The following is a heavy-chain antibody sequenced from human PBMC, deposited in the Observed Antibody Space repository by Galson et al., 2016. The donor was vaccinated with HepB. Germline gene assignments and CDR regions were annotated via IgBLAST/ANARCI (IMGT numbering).Heavy chain of an antibody. CDR2: IHSSGTS. D-gene: IGHD3-10*01. Sequence: SETLSLTCTVSGDSIRNVGRHWGWFRQSPGKGLEYIGSIHSSGTSYYNPSLTSRITVSADTSRNQFFLRLSSVTAADTAVYYWARSGGSAGMHWGQGTLVTVSS. CDR3: ARSGGSAGMH. J-gene: IGHJ1*01. CDR1: GDSIRNVGRH. V-gene: IGHV4-39*01.